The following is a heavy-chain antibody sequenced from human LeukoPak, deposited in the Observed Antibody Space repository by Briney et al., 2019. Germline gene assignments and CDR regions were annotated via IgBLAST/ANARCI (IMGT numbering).Heavy chain of an antibody. V-gene: IGHV3-11*01. CDR1: GFTFSDYY. D-gene: IGHD4-11*01. CDR2: ISSSGSTI. J-gene: IGHJ3*02. CDR3: AKGRSPDYRDAFDM. Sequence: GGSLRLSCAASGFTFSDYYMSWIRQAPGKGLEWVSYISSSGSTIDYADSVKGRFTISRDNAKNSLYLQMNRLRAEDTALYHCAKGRSPDYRDAFDMWGQGTMVTVSS.